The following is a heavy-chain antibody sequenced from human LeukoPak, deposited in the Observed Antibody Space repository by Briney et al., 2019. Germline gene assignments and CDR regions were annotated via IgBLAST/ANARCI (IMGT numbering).Heavy chain of an antibody. CDR3: AKSPMFRGVTRDYYYGMDV. D-gene: IGHD3-10*01. CDR1: GFTFSSYA. J-gene: IGHJ6*02. V-gene: IGHV3-23*01. CDR2: ISGSGGST. Sequence: GSLRLSCAASGFTFSSYAMSWVRQAPGKGLEWVSAISGSGGSTYYADSVKGRFTISRDNSKNTLYLQMNSLRAEDTAVYYCAKSPMFRGVTRDYYYGMDVWGQGTTVTVSS.